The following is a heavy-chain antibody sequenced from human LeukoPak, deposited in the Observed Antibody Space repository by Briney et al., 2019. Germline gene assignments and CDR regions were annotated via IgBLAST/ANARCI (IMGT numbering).Heavy chain of an antibody. D-gene: IGHD3-22*01. J-gene: IGHJ4*02. CDR1: GYSISSGYY. CDR3: ARDGKYYDSHALDY. Sequence: PSETLSLTCTVSGYSISSGYYWGWIRQPPGKGLEWIGSIYHSGSTYYNPSLKSRVTISVDTSKNQFSLKLSSVTAADTAVYYCARDGKYYDSHALDYWGQGTLVTVSS. V-gene: IGHV4-38-2*02. CDR2: IYHSGST.